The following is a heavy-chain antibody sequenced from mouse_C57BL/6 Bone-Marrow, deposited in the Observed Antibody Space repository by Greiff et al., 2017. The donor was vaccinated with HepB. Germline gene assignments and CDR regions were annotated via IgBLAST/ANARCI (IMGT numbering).Heavy chain of an antibody. J-gene: IGHJ3*01. V-gene: IGHV2-6*01. CDR1: GFSLTSYG. CDR3: ASLPSSGAY. CDR2: IWGVGST. Sequence: VKLQESGPGLVAPSQRLSITCTVSGFSLTSYGVDWVRQSPGKGLEWLGVIWGVGSTNYNSALKSRLSICTDNSKSQVFLNMNSLQTDDTAMYYCASLPSSGAYWGQGTLVTVSA.